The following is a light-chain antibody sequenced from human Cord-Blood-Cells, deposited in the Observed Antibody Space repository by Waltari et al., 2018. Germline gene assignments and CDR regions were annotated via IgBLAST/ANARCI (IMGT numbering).Light chain of an antibody. J-gene: IGLJ1*01. CDR1: SSNIGSNH. CDR2: RNN. Sequence: QSVLTQPPSASGTPGKRVTISHSGSSSNIGSNHVYWYQQLPGTAPKLLIYRNNQRPSGVPDRFSGSKSGTSASLAISGLRSEDEADYYCAAWDDSLSGYVFGTGTKVTVL. V-gene: IGLV1-47*01. CDR3: AAWDDSLSGYV.